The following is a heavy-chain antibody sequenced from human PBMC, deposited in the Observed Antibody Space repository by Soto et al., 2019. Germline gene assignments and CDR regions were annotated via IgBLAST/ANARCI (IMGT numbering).Heavy chain of an antibody. CDR2: ISANNGNT. J-gene: IGHJ4*02. D-gene: IGHD1-26*01. CDR3: ARDRGSYALDY. CDR1: GYTFTNYG. V-gene: IGHV1-18*01. Sequence: QVQLVQSGAEVKKPGASVKVSCKASGYTFTNYGISWVRQAPGQGREWMGWISANNGNTNYEQKLQGRVTMTTDTTTSTAYMGLRSLGSDDTAVYYCARDRGSYALDYWGQGTLVTVSS.